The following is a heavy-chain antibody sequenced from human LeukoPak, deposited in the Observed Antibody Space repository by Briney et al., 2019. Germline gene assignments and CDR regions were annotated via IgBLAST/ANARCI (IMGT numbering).Heavy chain of an antibody. CDR1: GFTVSSNY. CDR2: IYSGGST. D-gene: IGHD4-11*01. CDR3: ARDLMTTSYYYYYGMDV. V-gene: IGHV3-66*01. J-gene: IGHJ6*02. Sequence: GGSLRLSCAASGFTVSSNYMSWVRQAPGKGLEWVSVIYSGGSTYYADSVKGRFTISRDNSKNTLYLQMNSLRAEDTAVYYCARDLMTTSYYYYYGMDVWGQGTTVTVSS.